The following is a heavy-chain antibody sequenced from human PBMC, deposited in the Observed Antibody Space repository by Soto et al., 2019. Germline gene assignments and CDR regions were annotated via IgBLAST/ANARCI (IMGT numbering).Heavy chain of an antibody. J-gene: IGHJ4*02. CDR1: GGSISRGDYY. V-gene: IGHV4-30-4*01. CDR2: IYYSGST. Sequence: NPWETLSLTCTVSGGSISRGDYYWSWIRQPPGKGLEWIGYIYYSGSTYYNPSLKSRVTISVDTSKNQFSLKLSSVTAADTAVYYCARGVSSSWYPFDYWGQGTLVTVS. D-gene: IGHD6-13*01. CDR3: ARGVSSSWYPFDY.